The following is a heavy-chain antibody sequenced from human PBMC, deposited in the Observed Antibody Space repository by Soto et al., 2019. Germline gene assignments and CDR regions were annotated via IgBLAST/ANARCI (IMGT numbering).Heavy chain of an antibody. Sequence: QVHLVQSGAEVKKPGASVKVSCKASGYTFTSYAIHWVRQAPGQRLEWMGWIYAGNGNTKYSQKCQGRVTITRDTSASTGYMELSSLRSEDTAVYYCARVYCSTTSCLDFEYWGQGTLVTVSS. CDR3: ARVYCSTTSCLDFEY. D-gene: IGHD2-2*01. CDR1: GYTFTSYA. J-gene: IGHJ4*02. CDR2: IYAGNGNT. V-gene: IGHV1-3*01.